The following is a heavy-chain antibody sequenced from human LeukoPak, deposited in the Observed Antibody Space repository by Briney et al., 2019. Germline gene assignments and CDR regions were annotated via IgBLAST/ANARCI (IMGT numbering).Heavy chain of an antibody. CDR2: IQSKTDGGKT. D-gene: IGHD3-3*02. CDR3: TTGIRGD. CDR1: GFIVTNAW. V-gene: IGHV3-15*07. J-gene: IGHJ4*02. Sequence: GGSLRLSCAASGFIVTNAWMNWVRQAPGKGPEWVGRIQSKTDGGKTDYAAPVKGRFTIPRDDSKNTLYLQMNSLKTEDTAIYYCTTGIRGDWGQGTLVTVSS.